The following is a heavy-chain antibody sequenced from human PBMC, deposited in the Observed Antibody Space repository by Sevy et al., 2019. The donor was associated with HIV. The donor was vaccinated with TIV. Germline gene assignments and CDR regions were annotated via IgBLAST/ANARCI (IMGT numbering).Heavy chain of an antibody. V-gene: IGHV3-48*01. Sequence: GGSLRLSCVGSGFTFREYSMNWVRQAPGKGSEWVSYISGSSNTIEHADPVKGRFSISRDNADNSVFLQMNRLRVEDTAVYYCARSLAAAENWFDPWGQGTLVTVSS. CDR3: ARSLAAAENWFDP. CDR2: ISGSSNTI. J-gene: IGHJ5*02. CDR1: GFTFREYS. D-gene: IGHD6-13*01.